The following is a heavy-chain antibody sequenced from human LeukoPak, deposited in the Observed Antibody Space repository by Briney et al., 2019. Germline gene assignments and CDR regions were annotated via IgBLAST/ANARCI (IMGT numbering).Heavy chain of an antibody. D-gene: IGHD5-18*01. CDR2: IYYSGST. V-gene: IGHV4-59*01. CDR1: GGSISSYF. Sequence: SETLSLTCTVSGGSISSYFWSWIRQPPGEGLEWIGYIYYSGSTNYNPSLKSRVTISVDTSKNQFSLKLSSVTAADTAVYYCASYRGYSYGYAFDIWGQGTMVTVSS. J-gene: IGHJ3*02. CDR3: ASYRGYSYGYAFDI.